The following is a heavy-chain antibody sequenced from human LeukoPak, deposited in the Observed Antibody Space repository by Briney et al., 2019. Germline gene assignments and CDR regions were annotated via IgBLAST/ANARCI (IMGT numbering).Heavy chain of an antibody. J-gene: IGHJ5*02. CDR1: GGSISSYY. CDR2: IYTSGST. V-gene: IGHV4-4*07. CDR3: AREVTGYSQYNWFDP. D-gene: IGHD3-9*01. Sequence: SETLSLTCTVSGGSISSYYWSWIRQPAGEGLEWIGRIYTSGSTNYNPSLKSRITMSVDTSKNQFSLKLSSVTAADTAVYYCAREVTGYSQYNWFDPWGQGTLVTVSS.